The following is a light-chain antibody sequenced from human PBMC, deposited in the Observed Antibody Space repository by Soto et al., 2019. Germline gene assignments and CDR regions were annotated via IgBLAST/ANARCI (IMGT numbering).Light chain of an antibody. V-gene: IGLV1-44*01. CDR2: SNN. CDR1: SSNIESNT. CDR3: AAWDDSLKGVV. Sequence: QSVLTQPPSASGTPGQRVTISCSGSSSNIESNTVNWYQQLPGTAPKVLIYSNNQRPSGVPDRFSGSKSGTSASLAISGLQSEDEADYFCAAWDDSLKGVVFGGGTKLTVL. J-gene: IGLJ2*01.